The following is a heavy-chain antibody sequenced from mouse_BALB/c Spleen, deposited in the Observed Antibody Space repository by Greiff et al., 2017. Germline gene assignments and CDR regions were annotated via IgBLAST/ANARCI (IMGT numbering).Heavy chain of an antibody. CDR3: TRRGYGNLFDY. CDR2: IYPGNSDT. V-gene: IGHV1-5*01. Sequence: EVQLQQSGTVLARPGASVKMSCKASGYTFTSYWMHWVKQRPGQGLEWIGAIYPGNSDTSYNQKFKGKAKLTAVTSTSTAYMELSSLTNEDSAVYYCTRRGYGNLFDYWGQGTTLTVSS. J-gene: IGHJ2*01. D-gene: IGHD2-1*01. CDR1: GYTFTSYW.